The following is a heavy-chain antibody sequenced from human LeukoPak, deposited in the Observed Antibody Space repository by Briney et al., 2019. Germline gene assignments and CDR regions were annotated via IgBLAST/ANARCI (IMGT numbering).Heavy chain of an antibody. CDR3: TKERGGGGRRINLMVGGYGP. D-gene: IGHD3-22*01. J-gene: IGHJ5*02. CDR2: ISYRGRDK. Sequence: GTSLRLSCAGSGFTFSGFAMHWVRQAPGKGLEGVAAISYRGRDKYYADAVSGRFTISRDNSKNTLHLEMNSLRTDDTAVYYCTKERGGGGRRINLMVGGYGPWGQGTQVTVSS. V-gene: IGHV3-30*04. CDR1: GFTFSGFA.